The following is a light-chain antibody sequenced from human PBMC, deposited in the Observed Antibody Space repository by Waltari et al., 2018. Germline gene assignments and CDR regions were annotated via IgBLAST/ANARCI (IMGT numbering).Light chain of an antibody. CDR2: EDS. CDR3: CSYAGSFTLV. V-gene: IGLV2-23*01. Sequence: QSALTQPASVSGSPGQSITIPCTGTTSDVGSSNLVSWYHEHPGKAPKLMIYEDSKRPSGVSNRFSGSKSGNTASLTISGLQAEDEADYYCCSYAGSFTLVFGGGTKLTVL. J-gene: IGLJ2*01. CDR1: TSDVGSSNL.